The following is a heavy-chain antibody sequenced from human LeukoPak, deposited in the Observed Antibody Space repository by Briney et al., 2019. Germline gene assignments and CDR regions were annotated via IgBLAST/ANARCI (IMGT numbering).Heavy chain of an antibody. V-gene: IGHV3-53*01. Sequence: PGGSLRLSCAPSGFPFSSNYISWVRQAQGRGLEWVSVIYSGGSTYYADSVKGRFTISRDNSKNTLYLQMNSLRAEDTAVYYCAGALYYGMDVWGQGTTVTVSS. CDR2: IYSGGST. CDR1: GFPFSSNY. J-gene: IGHJ6*02. CDR3: AGALYYGMDV.